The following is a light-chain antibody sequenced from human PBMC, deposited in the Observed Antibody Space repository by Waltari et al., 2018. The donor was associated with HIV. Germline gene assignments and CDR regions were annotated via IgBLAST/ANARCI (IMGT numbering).Light chain of an antibody. Sequence: EIVMTQSPATLSVSPGERATLSCRASQSVSSNLAWYQQKPGQAPRLLSYGASTRATGIPARFSGSGSGTEFTLTISSLQSEDFAVYYCQQYNNWPPWTFGQGTKVEIK. V-gene: IGKV3-15*01. CDR3: QQYNNWPPWT. J-gene: IGKJ1*01. CDR1: QSVSSN. CDR2: GAS.